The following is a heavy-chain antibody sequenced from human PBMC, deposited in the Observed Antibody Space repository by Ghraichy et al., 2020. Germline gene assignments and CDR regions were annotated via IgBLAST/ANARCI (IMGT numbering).Heavy chain of an antibody. CDR2: IYTSGST. CDR3: ARDYGGGWSPLDY. CDR1: GGSMSNYY. J-gene: IGHJ4*01. Sequence: SETLSLTCTVSGGSMSNYYWTWIRQPAGKGLEWIGRIYTSGSTNFNPSLKSRVTMSVDTSKNQFSLNLSSMTAAATAVYYCARDYGGGWSPLDYWGHGALVTVSS. V-gene: IGHV4-4*07. D-gene: IGHD2-15*01.